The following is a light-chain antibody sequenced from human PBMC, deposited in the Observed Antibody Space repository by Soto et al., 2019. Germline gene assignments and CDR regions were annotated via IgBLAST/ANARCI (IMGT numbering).Light chain of an antibody. CDR1: SSDLGGYNY. J-gene: IGLJ3*02. CDR2: EVS. CDR3: SSYAGSYNWV. V-gene: IGLV2-8*01. Sequence: QSVLTQPPSASGSPGQSVTISCTGTSSDLGGYNYVSWYQQHPGKAPKLMIYEVSKRPSGVPDRFSGSKSGNTASLTVSGLQAEDEAGYYCSSYAGSYNWVFGGGTKLTVL.